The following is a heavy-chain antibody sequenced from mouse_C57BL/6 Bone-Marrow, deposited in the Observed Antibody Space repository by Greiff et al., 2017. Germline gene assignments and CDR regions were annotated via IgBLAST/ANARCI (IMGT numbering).Heavy chain of an antibody. CDR3: GRSPAYGSRWYLDV. CDR1: DYTFTNYD. D-gene: IGHD1-1*01. Sequence: QVQLQQSGADLVKPGASLKLSCKASDYTFTNYDIHWVRQRPEQGLEWIGWIFPGDGRTEYNERFKGKATLPTDKSSSTAYMQLSRLTSEDSAVYFCGRSPAYGSRWYLDVWGAGTTVTVSS. J-gene: IGHJ1*01. CDR2: IFPGDGRT. V-gene: IGHV1S56*01.